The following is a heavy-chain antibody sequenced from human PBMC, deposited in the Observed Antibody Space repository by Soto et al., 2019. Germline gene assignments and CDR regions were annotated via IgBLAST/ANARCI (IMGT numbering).Heavy chain of an antibody. D-gene: IGHD2-8*01. Sequence: SETLSLTCADCGGSFSGYYWSWIRQPPGKGLEWIGEINHSGSTNYNPSLKSRVTISVDTSKNQFSLKLSSVTAADTAVYYCARGAVGYCTNGVCLWYYYYGMDVWGQGTTVTVSS. CDR3: ARGAVGYCTNGVCLWYYYYGMDV. CDR1: GGSFSGYY. J-gene: IGHJ6*02. CDR2: INHSGST. V-gene: IGHV4-34*01.